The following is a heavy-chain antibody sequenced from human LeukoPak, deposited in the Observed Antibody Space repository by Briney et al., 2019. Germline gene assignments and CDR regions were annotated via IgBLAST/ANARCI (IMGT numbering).Heavy chain of an antibody. CDR2: INPNSGVT. Sequence: GASVKVSCKASGYIFTGYYMHWVRQAPGQGLEWMGWINPNSGVTNYAQKFQGRVTMTRDTSINTVYMELSSLRSDDTAVYYCARLKTEVGDDYWGQGTLVTLSS. CDR3: ARLKTEVGDDY. CDR1: GYIFTGYY. J-gene: IGHJ4*02. D-gene: IGHD3-16*01. V-gene: IGHV1-2*02.